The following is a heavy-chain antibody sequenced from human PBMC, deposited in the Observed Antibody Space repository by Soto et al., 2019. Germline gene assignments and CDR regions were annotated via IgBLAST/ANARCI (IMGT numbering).Heavy chain of an antibody. V-gene: IGHV3-30*18. CDR3: AKDLVYCSGGSCYYNSGMDV. CDR1: GFTFSNYG. D-gene: IGHD2-15*01. J-gene: IGHJ6*02. CDR2: ISYDGSNK. Sequence: QVQLVESGGGVVQPGRSLRLSCAASGFTFSNYGMHWVRQAPGKGLEWVAVISYDGSNKYYADSLKGRFTISRENSKNTLYLQMNSLRAEDTAVYYCAKDLVYCSGGSCYYNSGMDVWGQGTTVTVSS.